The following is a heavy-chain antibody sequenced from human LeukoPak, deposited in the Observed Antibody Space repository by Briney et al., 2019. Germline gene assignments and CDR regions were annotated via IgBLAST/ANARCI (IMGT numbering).Heavy chain of an antibody. CDR2: IYYSGST. D-gene: IGHD3-16*01. Sequence: SETLSLTCTVSSGSISNYYWSWIRQPPGKGLEWIGYIYYSGSTNYNPSLKSRVTISVDTSKNQFSLKQSSVTAADTAVYYCARVGGQNYYFYGMDVWGQGTTVTVSS. CDR3: ARVGGQNYYFYGMDV. J-gene: IGHJ6*02. CDR1: SGSISNYY. V-gene: IGHV4-59*01.